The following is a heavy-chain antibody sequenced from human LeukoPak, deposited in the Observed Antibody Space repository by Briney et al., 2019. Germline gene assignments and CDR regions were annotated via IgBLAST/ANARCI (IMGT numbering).Heavy chain of an antibody. CDR2: IFVGSGNT. J-gene: IGHJ6*02. D-gene: IGHD3-3*01. CDR1: GFTFTSSA. V-gene: IGHV1-58*01. CDR3: AADRSYDFWSGYYIGYYYYGMDV. Sequence: SVKVSCKASGFTFTSSAVQWVRQARGQRLEWIGWIFVGSGNTNYAQKFQERVTITRDMSTSTAYMELSSLRSEDTAVYYCAADRSYDFWSGYYIGYYYYGMDVWGQGTTVTVSS.